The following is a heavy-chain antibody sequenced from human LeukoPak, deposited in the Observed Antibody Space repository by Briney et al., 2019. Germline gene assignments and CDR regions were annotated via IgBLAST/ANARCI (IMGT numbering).Heavy chain of an antibody. Sequence: SETLSLTCTVSGGSLSSGGFYWSWIRQHPGKGLEWIVYIFYSGSTYYNPSLRSRVTLSVDTPKNQFSLKLSSVTAADTAVYYCARADLHYGSGTDFDYWGQGTLVTVSS. CDR2: IFYSGST. V-gene: IGHV4-31*03. D-gene: IGHD3-10*01. CDR1: GGSLSSGGFY. J-gene: IGHJ4*02. CDR3: ARADLHYGSGTDFDY.